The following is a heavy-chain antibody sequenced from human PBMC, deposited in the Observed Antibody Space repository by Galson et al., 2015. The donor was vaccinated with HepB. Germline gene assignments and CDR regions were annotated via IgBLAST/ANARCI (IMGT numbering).Heavy chain of an antibody. CDR3: ARVIAADGTDAFDI. V-gene: IGHV3-21*01. J-gene: IGHJ3*02. CDR2: ISSSSSYI. CDR1: GFTFSSYS. D-gene: IGHD6-13*01. Sequence: SLRLSCAASGFTFSSYSMNWVRQAPGKGLEWVASISSSSSYIYYADSVKGRFTISRDNAKNSLYLQMNSLRAEDTAVYYCARVIAADGTDAFDIWGQGTMVTVSS.